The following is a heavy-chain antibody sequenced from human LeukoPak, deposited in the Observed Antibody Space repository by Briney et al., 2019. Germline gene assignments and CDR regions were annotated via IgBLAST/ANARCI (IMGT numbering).Heavy chain of an antibody. Sequence: GGSLRLSCAASGFTFSSYGMHWVRQAPGKGLEWVAFIRYDGSNKYYADSVKGRFTISRDNSKNTLYLQMNSLRAEDTAVYYYAKEGCSGGSCYNWFDPWGQGTLVTVSS. D-gene: IGHD2-15*01. CDR3: AKEGCSGGSCYNWFDP. CDR2: IRYDGSNK. CDR1: GFTFSSYG. V-gene: IGHV3-30*02. J-gene: IGHJ5*02.